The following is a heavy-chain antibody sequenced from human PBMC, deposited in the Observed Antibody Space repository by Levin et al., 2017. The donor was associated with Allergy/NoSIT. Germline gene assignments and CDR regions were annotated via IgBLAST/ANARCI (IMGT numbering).Heavy chain of an antibody. J-gene: IGHJ4*02. CDR1: GFTYSNYW. CDR3: ARGGCSSTSCLDN. D-gene: IGHD2-2*01. CDR2: INSDGSNT. V-gene: IGHV3-74*01. Sequence: GGSLRLSCAASGFTYSNYWMHWVRQAPGKGLVWVSHINSDGSNTNYADSVKGRFTISRDNAKNTLYLQMNSLRDEDTAVYYCARGGCSSTSCLDNWGQGTLVTVSP.